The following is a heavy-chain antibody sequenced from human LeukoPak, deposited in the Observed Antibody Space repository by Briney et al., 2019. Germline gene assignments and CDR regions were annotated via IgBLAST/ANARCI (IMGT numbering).Heavy chain of an antibody. CDR3: ARWGGSRHKYFDY. J-gene: IGHJ4*02. V-gene: IGHV3-53*01. CDR1: GFTVSGNY. D-gene: IGHD5-12*01. CDR2: VYSDDST. Sequence: GGSLRLSCAASGFTVSGNYMSWVRQAPGKGLEWVSVVYSDDSTYYADVVKGRFSISRDNAKNTLYLQVNSLRGEDTAVYYCARWGGSRHKYFDYWGQGTLVTVSS.